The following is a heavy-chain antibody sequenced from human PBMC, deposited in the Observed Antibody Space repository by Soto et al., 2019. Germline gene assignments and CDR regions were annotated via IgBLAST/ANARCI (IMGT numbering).Heavy chain of an antibody. CDR2: INPATGAA. D-gene: IGHD3-3*01. V-gene: IGHV1-2*02. CDR1: GYPVTAYY. CDR3: ARGGGVGVAGSAAFDM. J-gene: IGHJ3*02. Sequence: QLHLVQSGAVVKKPGASVTVSCSASGYPVTAYYMHWVRQAPGRGLEWMGGINPATGAAKYTQTFQGRFTMTRDTSTSTVFMELSGLTSEDPAVFYWARGGGVGVAGSAAFDMWGQGTLVTVSS.